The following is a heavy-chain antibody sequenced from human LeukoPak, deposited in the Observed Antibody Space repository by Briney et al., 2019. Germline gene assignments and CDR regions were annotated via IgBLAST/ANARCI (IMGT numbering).Heavy chain of an antibody. CDR1: GGSISSYY. CDR3: ANSPCGDSVHCGHFDY. J-gene: IGHJ4*02. CDR2: IYYGGST. D-gene: IGHD4-17*01. V-gene: IGHV4-59*12. Sequence: SETLSLTCTVSGGSISSYYWSWIRQPPGKGLEWIGYIYYGGSTNYNPSLKSRVTISVDTSKNQFSLKLSSVTAADTAVYYCANSPCGDSVHCGHFDYWGQGTLVTVSS.